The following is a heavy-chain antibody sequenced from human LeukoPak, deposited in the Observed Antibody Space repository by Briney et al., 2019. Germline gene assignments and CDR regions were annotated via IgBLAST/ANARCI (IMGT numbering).Heavy chain of an antibody. J-gene: IGHJ4*02. D-gene: IGHD5-18*01. CDR2: ISAYNGNT. CDR3: ARVTGGYSYGLVY. V-gene: IGHV1-18*04. Sequence: GASVKVSCKASGYTFTGYYMHWVRQAPGQGLEWMGWISAYNGNTNYAQKLQGRVTMTTDTSTSTAYMELRSLRSDDTAVYYCARVTGGYSYGLVYWGQGTLVTVSS. CDR1: GYTFTGYY.